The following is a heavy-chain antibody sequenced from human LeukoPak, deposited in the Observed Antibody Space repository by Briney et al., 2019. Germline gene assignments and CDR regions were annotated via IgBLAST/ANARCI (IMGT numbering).Heavy chain of an antibody. D-gene: IGHD6-13*01. J-gene: IGHJ5*02. CDR1: GYTSTSYG. Sequence: ASVKVSCKASGYTSTSYGISWVRQAPGQGLEWMGWISAYNGNTNYAQKLQGRVTMTTDTSTSTAYMELRSLRSDDTAVYYCARESLAAAGPYNWFDPWGQGTLVTVSS. CDR3: ARESLAAAGPYNWFDP. V-gene: IGHV1-18*01. CDR2: ISAYNGNT.